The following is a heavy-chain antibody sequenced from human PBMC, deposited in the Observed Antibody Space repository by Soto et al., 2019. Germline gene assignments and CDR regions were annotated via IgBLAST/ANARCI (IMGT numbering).Heavy chain of an antibody. J-gene: IGHJ6*03. CDR3: ARGVPLTYYDFWSGYYPPDYYYYYMDV. D-gene: IGHD3-3*01. CDR1: GYTFTGYY. V-gene: IGHV1-46*03. CDR2: INPSGGST. Sequence: ASVKVSCKASGYTFTGYYMHWVRQAPGQGLEWMGIINPSGGSTSYAQKFQGRVTMTRDTSTSTVYMELSSLRSEDTAVYYCARGVPLTYYDFWSGYYPPDYYYYYMDVWGKGTTVTVSS.